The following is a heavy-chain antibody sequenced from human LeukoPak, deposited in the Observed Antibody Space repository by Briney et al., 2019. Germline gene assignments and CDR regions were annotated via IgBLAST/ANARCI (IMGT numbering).Heavy chain of an antibody. D-gene: IGHD6-13*01. CDR2: ISGGGGST. Sequence: GGSLRLSCAAPGFTFSSYAMSWVRQAPGKGLEWVSAISGGGGSTYYADSVKGRFTISRDNSKNTLYLQMNSLRAEDTAVYYCAKVRYSSSSFDYWGQGTLVTVSS. J-gene: IGHJ4*02. CDR1: GFTFSSYA. CDR3: AKVRYSSSSFDY. V-gene: IGHV3-23*01.